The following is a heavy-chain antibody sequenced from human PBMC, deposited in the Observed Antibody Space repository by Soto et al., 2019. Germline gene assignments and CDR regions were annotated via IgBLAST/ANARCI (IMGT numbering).Heavy chain of an antibody. V-gene: IGHV3-23*01. Sequence: EVQLLESGGGLVQPGGSLRLSCAASGFTFSSYAMNWVRQAPGKGLEWVSVISGSYGSTYYADSVKGRFTISRDNSKNTLNLQMNSLRAEDTAVYYCARRSSSWYFDYWGQGTLVTVSS. D-gene: IGHD6-13*01. J-gene: IGHJ4*02. CDR2: ISGSYGST. CDR3: ARRSSSWYFDY. CDR1: GFTFSSYA.